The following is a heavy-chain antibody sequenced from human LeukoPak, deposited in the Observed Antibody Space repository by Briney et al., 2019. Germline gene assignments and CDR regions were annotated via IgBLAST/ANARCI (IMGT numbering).Heavy chain of an antibody. J-gene: IGHJ6*03. CDR1: YG. Sequence: YGMSXXRXAPGKGLEXVSCINWNGGSTGYADSVKGRFTISRDNAKNSLYLQMNSLRAEDTALYYCARGGDHYYYYVDVWGKGTTVTVSS. CDR2: INWNGGST. CDR3: ARGGDHYYYYVDV. V-gene: IGHV3-20*03.